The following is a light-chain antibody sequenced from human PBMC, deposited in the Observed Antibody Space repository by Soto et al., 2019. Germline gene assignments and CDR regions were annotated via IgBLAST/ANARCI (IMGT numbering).Light chain of an antibody. J-gene: IGKJ1*01. Sequence: EIEMTQSPCTLSASIGHRATITCRASQSIRSNSLAWYQQRPGQAPRLLIYGASSMATGIPDRFSGGGSGTDFSLTISRLETDDVAVYYCQHYDNYPWTFGQGTKVDIK. CDR3: QHYDNYPWT. V-gene: IGKV3-20*01. CDR2: GAS. CDR1: QSIRSNS.